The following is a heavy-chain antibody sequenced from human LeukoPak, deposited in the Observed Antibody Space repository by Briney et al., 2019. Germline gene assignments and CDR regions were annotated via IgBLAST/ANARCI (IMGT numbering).Heavy chain of an antibody. V-gene: IGHV3-48*01. CDR1: GFTFSSYS. D-gene: IGHD3-10*01. CDR2: ISSSGGTT. Sequence: GGSLRLSCAAAGFTFSSYSMNWVRQAPGKGLEWVSYISSSGGTTYYADSVKGRFTISRDNAKNSLYLQMDSLRADDTVVYYCARDRPKYYYGSGSYSYWGQGTLVTVSS. CDR3: ARDRPKYYYGSGSYSY. J-gene: IGHJ4*02.